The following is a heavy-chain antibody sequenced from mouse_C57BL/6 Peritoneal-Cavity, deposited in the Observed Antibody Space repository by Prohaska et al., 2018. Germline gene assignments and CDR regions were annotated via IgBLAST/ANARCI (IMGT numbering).Heavy chain of an antibody. CDR1: GYTFTSYW. J-gene: IGHJ4*01. D-gene: IGHD1-1*01. V-gene: IGHV1-74*01. Sequence: QVQLQQPVAELVKPGASVKVSCKASGYTFTSYWMHWVKQRPGQGLEWIGRIHPSDSDTNYNQKFKGKATLTVDKSSSTAYMQLSSLTSEDSADYYCAASITTVVAYYAMDYWGQGTSVTVSS. CDR2: IHPSDSDT. CDR3: AASITTVVAYYAMDY.